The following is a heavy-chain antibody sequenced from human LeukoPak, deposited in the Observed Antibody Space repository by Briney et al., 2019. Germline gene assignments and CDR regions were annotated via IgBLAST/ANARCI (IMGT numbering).Heavy chain of an antibody. CDR2: INPNSGGT. Sequence: GASVKVSCKASGYTFTGYYMHWVRQAPGQGLEWMGWINPNSGGTNYAQKFQGRVTMTRDTSISTAYMELSRLRSDDTAVYYCARDHGFFYYYYMDVWGKGTTVTVSS. J-gene: IGHJ6*03. V-gene: IGHV1-2*02. D-gene: IGHD3-10*01. CDR1: GYTFTGYY. CDR3: ARDHGFFYYYYMDV.